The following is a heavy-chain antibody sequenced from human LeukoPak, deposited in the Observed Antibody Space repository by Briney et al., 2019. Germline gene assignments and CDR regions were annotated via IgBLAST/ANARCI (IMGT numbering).Heavy chain of an antibody. CDR2: IYYSGST. J-gene: IGHJ6*03. D-gene: IGHD5-18*01. CDR1: GGSISSYY. Sequence: SETLSLTCTVSGGSISSYYWSWIRQPPGRGLEWIGYIYYSGSTNYNPSLKSRISISVDTSKNQFSLKLSSVTAADTAVYYCARTTEGGYTYNYFYYYYMDVLGKGTTVTISS. CDR3: ARTTEGGYTYNYFYYYYMDV. V-gene: IGHV4-59*01.